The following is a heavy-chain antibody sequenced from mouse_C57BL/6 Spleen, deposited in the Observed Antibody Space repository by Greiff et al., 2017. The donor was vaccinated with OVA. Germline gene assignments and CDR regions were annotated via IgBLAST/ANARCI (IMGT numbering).Heavy chain of an antibody. CDR1: GYTFTSYW. CDR3: ARPYSNYDWYFDV. CDR2: IDPSDSYT. D-gene: IGHD2-5*01. J-gene: IGHJ1*03. Sequence: VQLQQPGAELVMPGASVKLSCKASGYTFTSYWMHWVKQRPGQGLEWIGEIDPSDSYTNYNQKFKGKSTLTVDKSSSTAYMQLSSLTSEDSAVYYCARPYSNYDWYFDVWGTGTTVTVSS. V-gene: IGHV1-69*01.